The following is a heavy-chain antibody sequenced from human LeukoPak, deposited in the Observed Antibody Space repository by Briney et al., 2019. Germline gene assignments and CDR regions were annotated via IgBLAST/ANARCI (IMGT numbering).Heavy chain of an antibody. CDR1: GGSFNDYS. CDR2: INHSGST. CDR3: ARLGLYTSSWHRYYYFDY. J-gene: IGHJ4*02. Sequence: SETLSLTCGVHGGSFNDYSWTWIRQSPGKGLEWIGEINHSGSTSYNPSLKSRFTISVDASKNQFSLRLSSVTAADTAVYYCARLGLYTSSWHRYYYFDYWGQGTLVTVSS. V-gene: IGHV4-34*01. D-gene: IGHD6-13*01.